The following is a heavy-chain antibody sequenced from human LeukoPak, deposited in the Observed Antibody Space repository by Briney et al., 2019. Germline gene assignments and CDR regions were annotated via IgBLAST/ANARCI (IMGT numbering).Heavy chain of an antibody. J-gene: IGHJ4*02. Sequence: GSLRLSCAASGFTFSGSAMHWVRQASGKGLEWIGRIYTSGSTNYNPSLKSRVTMSVDTSKNQFSLKLSSVTAADTAVYYCARDAPYYYGSGSQKYYFEYWGQGTLVTVSS. CDR3: ARDAPYYYGSGSQKYYFEY. CDR1: GFTFSGSA. CDR2: IYTSGST. D-gene: IGHD3-10*01. V-gene: IGHV4-4*07.